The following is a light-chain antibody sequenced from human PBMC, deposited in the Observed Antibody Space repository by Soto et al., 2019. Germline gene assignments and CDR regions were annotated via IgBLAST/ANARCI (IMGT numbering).Light chain of an antibody. V-gene: IGKV3D-15*01. CDR3: QQYNNWPAIT. CDR2: GAS. Sequence: EIVLTQSPGTLSLSPGERATLSCRASQSVSNNYLAWYQQKPGQAPRLLIYGASNRISGIPATFSGSGSGTEFTLTISSLQSEDFAVYYCQQYNNWPAITFGQGTRLEIK. J-gene: IGKJ5*01. CDR1: QSVSNN.